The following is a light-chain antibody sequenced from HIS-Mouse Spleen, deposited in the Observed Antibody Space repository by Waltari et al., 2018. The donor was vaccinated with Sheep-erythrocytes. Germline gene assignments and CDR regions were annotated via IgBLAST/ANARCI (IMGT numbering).Light chain of an antibody. CDR2: LGS. Sequence: DIVMTQSPLSLPVTPGEPASISCRSSQSLLHSNGYNYLDWYLQKPGQSPQLLIYLGSNRASGVPDRFSGSGSGTDFTLKISRVEAEDVGVYYCMQALQTPRTFGQGTKFEIK. CDR3: MQALQTPRT. V-gene: IGKV2-28*01. J-gene: IGKJ1*01. CDR1: QSLLHSNGYNY.